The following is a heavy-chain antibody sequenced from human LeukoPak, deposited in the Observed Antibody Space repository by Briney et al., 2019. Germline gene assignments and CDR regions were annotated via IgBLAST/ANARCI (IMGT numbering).Heavy chain of an antibody. CDR3: ARRHYYDSSGYLLDY. CDR2: IYPCDSDT. J-gene: IGHJ4*02. CDR1: GYRFTSYW. V-gene: IGHV5-51*01. D-gene: IGHD3-22*01. Sequence: GESLEISFQGSGYRFTSYWIGWVRPMPGKSPEWMGIIYPCDSDTRYSPSVQGQVTISADKFINTGYLQWSSLKASDTAMYYCARRHYYDSSGYLLDYWGQGTLVTVSS.